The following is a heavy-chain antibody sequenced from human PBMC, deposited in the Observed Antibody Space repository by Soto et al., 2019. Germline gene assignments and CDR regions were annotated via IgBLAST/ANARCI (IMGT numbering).Heavy chain of an antibody. Sequence: QITLKESGPPLVKPTQTLTLTCTFSGFSLTSPAVGVNWIRQPPGKALEWLALIYWDDDKQYSPSLKSRLTITEDTSKNQVVLTMTNMDPVDTATYYCAHGSGWLSDYWGQGTLVTVSS. CDR1: GFSLTSPAVG. CDR3: AHGSGWLSDY. V-gene: IGHV2-5*02. D-gene: IGHD6-19*01. CDR2: IYWDDDK. J-gene: IGHJ4*02.